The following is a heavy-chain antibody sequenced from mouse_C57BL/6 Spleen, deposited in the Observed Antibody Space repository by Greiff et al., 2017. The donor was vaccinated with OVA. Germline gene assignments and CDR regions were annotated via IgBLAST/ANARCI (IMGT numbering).Heavy chain of an antibody. CDR3: TRSAFYYFDY. CDR1: GYTFTDYE. J-gene: IGHJ2*01. D-gene: IGHD6-1*01. Sequence: VQLQQSGAELVRPGASVTLSCKASGYTFTDYEMHWVKQTPVHGLEWIGAIDPETGGTAYNQKFKGKAIRTADKSSSTAYMELRSLTSEDSAVYYCTRSAFYYFDYWGQGTTLTVSS. CDR2: IDPETGGT. V-gene: IGHV1-15*01.